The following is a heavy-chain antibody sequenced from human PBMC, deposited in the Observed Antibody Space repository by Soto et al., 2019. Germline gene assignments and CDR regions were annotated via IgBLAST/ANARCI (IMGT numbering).Heavy chain of an antibody. Sequence: QVQLVQFGAEVKKPGASVKVSCKASGYTFTNYDINWVRQATGQGLEWMGWMNPNSGNTGYAQRFQGRVTMTRNTSISTAYMELSSLTSEDTALYYCARELTGQFRYGMDVWGQGTTVTVSS. V-gene: IGHV1-8*01. CDR1: GYTFTNYD. D-gene: IGHD3-9*01. CDR2: MNPNSGNT. J-gene: IGHJ6*02. CDR3: ARELTGQFRYGMDV.